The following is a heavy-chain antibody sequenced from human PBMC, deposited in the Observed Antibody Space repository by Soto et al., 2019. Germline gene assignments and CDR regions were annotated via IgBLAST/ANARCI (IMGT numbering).Heavy chain of an antibody. CDR3: AREGITMIVVTRPYYGMDV. Sequence: PGGSLRLSCAASGFTFSSYGMHWVRQAPGKGLEWVAVIWYDGSNKYYADSVKGRFTISRDNSKNTLYLQMNSLRAEATAVYYCAREGITMIVVTRPYYGMDVWGQGTTVTVSS. D-gene: IGHD3-22*01. CDR1: GFTFSSYG. V-gene: IGHV3-33*01. J-gene: IGHJ6*02. CDR2: IWYDGSNK.